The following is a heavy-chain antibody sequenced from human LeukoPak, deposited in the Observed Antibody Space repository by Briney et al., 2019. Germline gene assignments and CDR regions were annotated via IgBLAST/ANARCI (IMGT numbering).Heavy chain of an antibody. CDR3: ARARAMATIYWYFDL. Sequence: SETLSLTCAVYGGSFSGYYWNWIRQPPGKGLEWIGEINHSGSTNYNPSLKSRVTISVDTSKNQFSLKLSSVTAADTAVYYCARARAMATIYWYFDLWGRGTLVTVSS. CDR2: INHSGST. CDR1: GGSFSGYY. V-gene: IGHV4-34*01. J-gene: IGHJ2*01. D-gene: IGHD5-24*01.